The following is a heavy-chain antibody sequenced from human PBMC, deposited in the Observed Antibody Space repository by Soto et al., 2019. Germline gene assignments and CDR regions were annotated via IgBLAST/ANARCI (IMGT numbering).Heavy chain of an antibody. Sequence: SESLSLTCAVYGGSLSGYYWSWIRQTPGKGLEWIGEINDSGTTNYNPSLKSRLSISVDTSRNQFSLKLTSVTAADTAVYYCARVPDYWGQGTLVTVSS. V-gene: IGHV4-34*01. J-gene: IGHJ4*02. CDR3: ARVPDY. CDR1: GGSLSGYY. CDR2: INDSGTT.